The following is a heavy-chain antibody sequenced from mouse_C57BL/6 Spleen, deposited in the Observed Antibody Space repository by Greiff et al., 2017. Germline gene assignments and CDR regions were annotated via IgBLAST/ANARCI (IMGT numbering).Heavy chain of an antibody. CDR3: AIIYYGNLYAMGD. D-gene: IGHD2-1*01. J-gene: IGHJ4*01. Sequence: QVQLQQSGAELVRPGASVKLSCKASGYTFTDYYINWVKQRPGQGLEWIARIYPGSGNTYYNEKFKGKATLTAEKSSSTAYMQLSSLTSEDSAVYFCAIIYYGNLYAMGDWGQGASVTVSS. CDR2: IYPGSGNT. CDR1: GYTFTDYY. V-gene: IGHV1-76*01.